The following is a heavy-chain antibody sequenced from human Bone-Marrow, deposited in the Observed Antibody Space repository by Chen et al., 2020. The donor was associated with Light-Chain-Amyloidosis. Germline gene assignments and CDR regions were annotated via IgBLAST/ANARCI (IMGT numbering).Heavy chain of an antibody. V-gene: IGHV5-51*01. J-gene: IGHJ4*02. D-gene: IGHD5-12*01. CDR1: GYTFPNYW. CDR2: IYPDDTDP. CDR3: AGRRDGYNFDY. Sequence: EVQLEQSGPEVKKPGESLKISCKGSGYTFPNYWIGWVRQMPGKGLEWMGVIYPDDTDPRYSPSFEGQVTIAADKSITTAYLQWRSLKASDTAMYYCAGRRDGYNFDYWGQGTLVTVSS.